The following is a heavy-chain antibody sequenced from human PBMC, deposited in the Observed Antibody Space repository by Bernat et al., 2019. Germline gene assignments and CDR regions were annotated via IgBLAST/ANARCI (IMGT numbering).Heavy chain of an antibody. CDR3: ARDRDTGGFDY. J-gene: IGHJ4*02. CDR2: ISYDGSNK. V-gene: IGHV3-30-3*01. Sequence: QVQLVGSGGGVVQPGRSLRLSCAASGFTFSSYAMHWVRQAPGKGLEWVAVISYDGSNKYYADSVKGRFTISRDNSKNTLYLQMNSLRAEDTAVYYCARDRDTGGFDYWGQGTLVTVSS. D-gene: IGHD7-27*01. CDR1: GFTFSSYA.